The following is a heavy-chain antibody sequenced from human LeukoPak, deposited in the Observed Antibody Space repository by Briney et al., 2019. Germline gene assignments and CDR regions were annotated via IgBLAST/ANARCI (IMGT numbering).Heavy chain of an antibody. Sequence: SSETLSLTCAVYGGSFSGYYWSWMRQPPRKGLEWIGEINHSGSTNYNPSLQRRVTISVDTSKNEFSMKQSSVTAADTAVYYCARHRPWVRGVIMTYDYYMDVWGKGTTVTVSS. CDR3: ARHRPWVRGVIMTYDYYMDV. CDR2: INHSGST. CDR1: GGSFSGYY. V-gene: IGHV4-34*01. D-gene: IGHD3-10*01. J-gene: IGHJ6*03.